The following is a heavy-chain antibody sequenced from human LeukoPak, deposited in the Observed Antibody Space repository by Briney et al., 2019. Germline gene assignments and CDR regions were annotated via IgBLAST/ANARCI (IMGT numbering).Heavy chain of an antibody. CDR1: GGTFSSYA. CDR3: ARVLPNLSRGMDV. D-gene: IGHD3-10*01. Sequence: GASVKVSFTASGGTFSSYAISWVRQAPGQGLEWMGGIIPIFGTANYAQKFQGRVTITADESTSTAYMELSSLRSEDTAVYYCARVLPNLSRGMDVWGQGTTVTVSS. V-gene: IGHV1-69*13. CDR2: IIPIFGTA. J-gene: IGHJ6*02.